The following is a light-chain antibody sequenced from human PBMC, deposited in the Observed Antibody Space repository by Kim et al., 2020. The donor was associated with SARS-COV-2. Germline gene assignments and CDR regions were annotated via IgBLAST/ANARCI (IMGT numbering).Light chain of an antibody. CDR3: NSRDSSGNHRWV. V-gene: IGLV3-19*01. CDR1: SLRSYY. CDR2: GKN. J-gene: IGLJ3*02. Sequence: SSELTQDPAVSVALGQTVRITCQGDSLRSYYASWYQQKPAQAPVLVIYGKNNRPSGIPDRFSGSSSGNTASLTITGAQAEDEAGYYCNSRDSSGNHRWVFGGGTKLTVL.